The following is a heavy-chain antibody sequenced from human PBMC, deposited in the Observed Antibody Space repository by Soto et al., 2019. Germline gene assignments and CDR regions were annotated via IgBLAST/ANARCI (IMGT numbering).Heavy chain of an antibody. D-gene: IGHD3-3*01. CDR1: GFTFSSYG. CDR2: ISYDGSNK. Sequence: QVQLVESGGGVVQPGRSLRLSCAACGFTFSSYGMHWVRQAPGKGLEWVAVISYDGSNKYYADSVKGRFTISRDNSKNTLYLQMNSLRAEDTAVYYCAKDWVFSDDFWSGYYTYYYGMDVWGQGTTVTVSS. J-gene: IGHJ6*02. V-gene: IGHV3-30*18. CDR3: AKDWVFSDDFWSGYYTYYYGMDV.